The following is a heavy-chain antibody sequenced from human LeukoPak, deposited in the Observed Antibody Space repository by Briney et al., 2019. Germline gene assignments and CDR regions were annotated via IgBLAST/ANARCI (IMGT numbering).Heavy chain of an antibody. V-gene: IGHV4-4*07. J-gene: IGHJ4*02. CDR3: AREVVRGVIINLYYFDF. CDR1: GGSINSYY. Sequence: KPSETLSLTCTVSGGSINSYYWSWIRQPPGKGLEWGGRIYTSGSTNYNPSLKSRVTMSVDTSMNQFSLKLSSVTAADTVVYYCAREVVRGVIINLYYFDFWGQGTLVTVSS. D-gene: IGHD3-10*01. CDR2: IYTSGST.